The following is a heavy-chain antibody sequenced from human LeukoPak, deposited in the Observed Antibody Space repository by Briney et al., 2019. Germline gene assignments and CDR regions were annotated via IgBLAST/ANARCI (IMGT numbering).Heavy chain of an antibody. D-gene: IGHD5-18*01. CDR1: GFTFSNYG. Sequence: PGRSLRLSCAASGFTFSNYGMHWVRQAPGKGLEWVAVISYDGRSKYYADSMKGRFTISRDNSKNTLYLQMNSLRAEDTAVYFCARQQQQLWYDWGQGTLVTVSS. J-gene: IGHJ4*02. CDR2: ISYDGRSK. CDR3: ARQQQQLWYD. V-gene: IGHV3-30*03.